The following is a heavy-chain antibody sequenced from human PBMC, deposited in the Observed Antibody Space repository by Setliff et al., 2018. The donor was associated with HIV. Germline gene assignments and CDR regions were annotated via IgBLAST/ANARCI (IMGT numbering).Heavy chain of an antibody. V-gene: IGHV4-39*07. D-gene: IGHD5-18*01. Sequence: SETLSLTCTVSGGSISSGTYYWSWIRQPPGKGLEWIGEINHSGSTNYNPSLKSRVTISVDTSKNQFSLKLSSVTAADTAVYYCARGTAMANWGQGTLVTVSS. CDR1: GGSISSGTYY. J-gene: IGHJ4*02. CDR3: ARGTAMAN. CDR2: INHSGST.